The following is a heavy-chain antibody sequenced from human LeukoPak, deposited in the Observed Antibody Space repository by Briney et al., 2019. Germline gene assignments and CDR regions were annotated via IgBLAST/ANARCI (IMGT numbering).Heavy chain of an antibody. J-gene: IGHJ5*02. D-gene: IGHD5-24*01. CDR3: ARDAGYRSRLNYFDP. V-gene: IGHV4-59*01. CDR2: VYYTGTT. Sequence: SETLSLTCTVSGGSISNYYWSWLRQSPGKELEWIAHVYYTGTTIYSPSLKSRLTVSVDPSKNRFSLNLSSVTAADTAVYYCARDAGYRSRLNYFDPWGQGTLVTVSS. CDR1: GGSISNYY.